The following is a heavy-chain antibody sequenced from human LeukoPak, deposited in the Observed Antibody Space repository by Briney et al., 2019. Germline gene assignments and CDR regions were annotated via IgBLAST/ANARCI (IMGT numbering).Heavy chain of an antibody. CDR1: GFTFSSYA. V-gene: IGHV3-23*01. D-gene: IGHD5-24*01. J-gene: IGHJ4*02. Sequence: GGCLRLSCAASGFTFSSYAMRWVRQTPGKGLEWVSTICDTGRNTYYADSVRGRFTISRDNPKNTLYLQMNNLRAEDTAVYFCAKDQFKTVATIDYWGQGTLVAVSS. CDR3: AKDQFKTVATIDY. CDR2: ICDTGRNT.